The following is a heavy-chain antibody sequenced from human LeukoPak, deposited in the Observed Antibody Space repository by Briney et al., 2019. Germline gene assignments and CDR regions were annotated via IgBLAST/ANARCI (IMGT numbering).Heavy chain of an antibody. J-gene: IGHJ4*02. CDR1: GFTFSSYW. CDR2: IKQDGSEK. Sequence: GGSLRLSCAASGFTFSSYWMSWVRQAPGKGLGWVANIKQDGSEKYYVDSVKGRFTISRDNAKNSLYPQMNSLRAEDTAVYYCAREGVGPTTLEDYWGQGTLVTVSS. V-gene: IGHV3-7*01. CDR3: AREGVGPTTLEDY. D-gene: IGHD4-17*01.